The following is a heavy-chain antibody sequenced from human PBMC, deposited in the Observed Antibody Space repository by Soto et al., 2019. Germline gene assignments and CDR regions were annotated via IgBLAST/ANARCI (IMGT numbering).Heavy chain of an antibody. CDR2: INPNSGST. CDR3: ARGIATGQLDP. CDR1: GYTFTSYD. J-gene: IGHJ5*02. D-gene: IGHD2-15*01. V-gene: IGHV1-46*01. Sequence: ASLKVSCKASGYTFTSYDIHWVRQAPGQRLEWMGMINPNSGSTNYAQKIQGRVTLTRDTSTSTVYMELSSLRSEDTALYYCARGIATGQLDPWGQGTLVTVSS.